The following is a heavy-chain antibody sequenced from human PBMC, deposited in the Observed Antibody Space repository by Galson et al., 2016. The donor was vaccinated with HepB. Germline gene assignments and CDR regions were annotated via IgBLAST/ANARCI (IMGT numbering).Heavy chain of an antibody. D-gene: IGHD3-22*01. J-gene: IGHJ2*01. CDR1: GFTFSSYA. CDR2: ISGSGGNS. CDR3: AKDYYDSSGYRSYWYFDL. V-gene: IGHV3-23*01. Sequence: SLRLSCAASGFTFSSYAMSWVRQAPGKGLEWVSVISGSGGNSYYADSVKGRFTISRDNSKNTLYVQMHSLRAEDTAVYYCAKDYYDSSGYRSYWYFDLWGRGTLVTVSP.